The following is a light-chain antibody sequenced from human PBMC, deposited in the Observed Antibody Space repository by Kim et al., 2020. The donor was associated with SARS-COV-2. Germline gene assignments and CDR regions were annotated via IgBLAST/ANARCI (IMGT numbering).Light chain of an antibody. CDR3: QQYTIYST. CDR1: QTISSS. V-gene: IGKV1-5*03. J-gene: IGKJ2*01. Sequence: LSASVGDRVTITGRASQTISSSLAWFQQKPGKAPKRLIYKVSTLQSGVPTRFSGSGSGTEFTLTISSLQPDDFATYYCQQYTIYSTFGQGTKLEI. CDR2: KVS.